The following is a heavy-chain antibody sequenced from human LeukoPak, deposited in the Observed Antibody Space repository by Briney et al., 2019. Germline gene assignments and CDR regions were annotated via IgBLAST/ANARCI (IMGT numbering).Heavy chain of an antibody. J-gene: IGHJ3*02. CDR1: GGTFSSYT. Sequence: SVKVSCKASGGTFSSYTISWVRQAPGQGLEWMGRIIPILGIANYAQKFQGRVTITADKSTSTAYVELSSLRSEDKAVYYCAPDARSSSWYTDAFDIWGQGTMVTVSS. V-gene: IGHV1-69*02. CDR2: IIPILGIA. D-gene: IGHD6-13*01. CDR3: APDARSSSWYTDAFDI.